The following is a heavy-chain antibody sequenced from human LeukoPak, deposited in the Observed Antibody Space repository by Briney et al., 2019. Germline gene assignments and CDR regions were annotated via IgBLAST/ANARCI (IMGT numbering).Heavy chain of an antibody. CDR1: GGSISSSSYY. V-gene: IGHV4-39*01. CDR2: IYCTGST. D-gene: IGHD6-13*01. Sequence: KPSETLSLTCTVSGGSISSSSYYWGWIRQPPGKGLEWIGNIYCTGSTYYNPSLKSRVTISVDTSKNQFSLKLSSLTAAGTAVYYCATLGYSSSCYWGQGTLVTVSS. J-gene: IGHJ4*02. CDR3: ATLGYSSSCY.